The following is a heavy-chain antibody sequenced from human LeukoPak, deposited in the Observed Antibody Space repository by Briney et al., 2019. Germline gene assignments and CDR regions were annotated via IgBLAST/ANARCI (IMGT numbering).Heavy chain of an antibody. CDR1: GDSVSSNGAS. V-gene: IGHV6-1*01. CDR2: TYYRSQQWHS. D-gene: IGHD3-3*01. Sequence: SQTLSLTCAISGDSVSSNGASWNWIRQSPSRGLEWLGRTYYRSQQWHSDYAPSVKGRITLNPDTSKNQFSLQLNSVTPEDTALYYCGKETDFGVVTNWGQGTLVTVSS. CDR3: GKETDFGVVTN. J-gene: IGHJ4*02.